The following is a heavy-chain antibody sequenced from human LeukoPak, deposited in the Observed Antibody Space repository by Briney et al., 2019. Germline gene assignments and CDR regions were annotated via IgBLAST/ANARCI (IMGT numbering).Heavy chain of an antibody. V-gene: IGHV3-7*03. CDR1: GFTFSTSW. CDR2: IKKDGSET. CDR3: ARGRYSGTTYYFDY. Sequence: GGSLRLSCAASGFTFSTSWMSWVRQVPGKGLEWVANIKKDGSETYYVDSVKGRFTISRDNAKNSLYLQMNSLRAEDTAMYYCARGRYSGTTYYFDYRGQGTLVTVSS. J-gene: IGHJ4*02. D-gene: IGHD5-12*01.